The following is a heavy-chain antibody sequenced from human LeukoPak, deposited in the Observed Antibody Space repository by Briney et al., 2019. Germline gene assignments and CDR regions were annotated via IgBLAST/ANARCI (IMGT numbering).Heavy chain of an antibody. CDR1: GGTFSSYA. CDR3: ASTDCSSTSCYVGEYFQH. CDR2: IIPIFGTA. V-gene: IGHV1-69*13. Sequence: SVKVSCKASGGTFSSYAISWVRQAPGQGLEWMGGIIPIFGTANYAQKFQGRVTITADESTSTAYMELSSLRSEDTAVYYCASTDCSSTSCYVGEYFQHWGQGTLVTVSS. D-gene: IGHD2-2*01. J-gene: IGHJ1*01.